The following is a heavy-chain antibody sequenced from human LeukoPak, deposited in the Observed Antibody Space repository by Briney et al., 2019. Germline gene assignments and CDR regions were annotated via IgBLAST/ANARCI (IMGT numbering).Heavy chain of an antibody. J-gene: IGHJ6*03. Sequence: PGGSLRLSCAASGFTFSNYAMTWVRQAPGRGLEWVSAITNSGGATFYVDSVKGRFTISRDNSKDTLHLQMNSLRAEDTAVYYCARGTYDFWSGYPYYYYYMDVWGKGTTVTVSS. CDR2: ITNSGGAT. V-gene: IGHV3-23*01. CDR3: ARGTYDFWSGYPYYYYYMDV. D-gene: IGHD3-3*01. CDR1: GFTFSNYA.